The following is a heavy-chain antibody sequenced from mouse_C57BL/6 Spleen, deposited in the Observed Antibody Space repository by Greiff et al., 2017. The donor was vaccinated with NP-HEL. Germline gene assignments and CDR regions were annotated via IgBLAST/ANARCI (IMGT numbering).Heavy chain of an antibody. D-gene: IGHD1-1*01. V-gene: IGHV1-59*01. J-gene: IGHJ2*01. CDR2: IDPSDSYT. Sequence: QVQLQQPGAELVRPGTSVKLSCKASGYTFTSYWMHWVKQRPGQGLEWIGVIDPSDSYTNYNQKFKGKATLTVDTSSSTAYMQLSSLTSEDSAVYYCARYYYGRVDYWGQGTTLTVSS. CDR3: ARYYYGRVDY. CDR1: GYTFTSYW.